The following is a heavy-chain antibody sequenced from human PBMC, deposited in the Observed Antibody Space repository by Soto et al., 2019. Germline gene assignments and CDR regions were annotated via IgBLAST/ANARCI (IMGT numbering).Heavy chain of an antibody. CDR2: ISYSGNT. V-gene: IGHV4-31*03. CDR3: AIQAPSHGSGIYPRRFDY. CDR1: GASISSGGYY. J-gene: IGHJ4*02. Sequence: SETLSLTCTVSGASISSGGYYWNWIRQHPGKGLEWIGYISYSGNTNFHPSLKSRVTISVDTSKKQFSLNLTSVTATDTAVYDCAIQAPSHGSGIYPRRFDYWGQGTLVTVSS. D-gene: IGHD3-10*01.